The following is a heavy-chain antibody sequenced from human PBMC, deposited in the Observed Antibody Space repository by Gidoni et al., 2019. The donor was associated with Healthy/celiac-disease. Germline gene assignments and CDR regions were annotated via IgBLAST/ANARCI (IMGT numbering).Heavy chain of an antibody. CDR3: AREDITMVRGGLDAFDI. CDR2: IYSGGST. D-gene: IGHD3-10*01. CDR1: GFTVSSNY. J-gene: IGHJ3*02. V-gene: IGHV3-66*01. Sequence: EVQLVESGGGSVQPGVSLRLSCAASGFTVSSNYMSWVRQALGKGLVCVSVIYSGGSTYYADSVKGRFTISRDNSKNTLYLQMNSLRAEDTAVYYCAREDITMVRGGLDAFDIWGQGTMVTVSS.